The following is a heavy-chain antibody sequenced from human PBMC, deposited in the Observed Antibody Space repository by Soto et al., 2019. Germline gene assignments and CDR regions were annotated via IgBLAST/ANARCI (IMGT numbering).Heavy chain of an antibody. CDR3: AKNSLLFDY. D-gene: IGHD2-21*01. J-gene: IGHJ4*02. V-gene: IGHV3-23*01. Sequence: XGSLRLSCAASGFTFSTYAMSWVRQAPGKGLEWVSAISGSGGSTYYADSVEGRFTISRDNSKNTLYLQMNSLRAEDTAVYYCAKNSLLFDYWGQGTLVTVSS. CDR1: GFTFSTYA. CDR2: ISGSGGST.